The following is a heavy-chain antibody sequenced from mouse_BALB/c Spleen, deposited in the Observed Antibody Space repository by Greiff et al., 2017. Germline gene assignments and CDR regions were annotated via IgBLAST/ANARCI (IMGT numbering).Heavy chain of an antibody. Sequence: EVQVVESGGGLVKPGGSLKLSCAASGFTFSDYYMYWVRQTPEKRLEWVATISDGGSYTYYPDSVKGRFTISRDNAKNNLYLQMSSLKSEDTAMYYCARSQVRRASYWYFDVWGAGTTVTVSS. D-gene: IGHD2-14*01. J-gene: IGHJ1*01. CDR3: ARSQVRRASYWYFDV. CDR2: ISDGGSYT. CDR1: GFTFSDYY. V-gene: IGHV5-4*02.